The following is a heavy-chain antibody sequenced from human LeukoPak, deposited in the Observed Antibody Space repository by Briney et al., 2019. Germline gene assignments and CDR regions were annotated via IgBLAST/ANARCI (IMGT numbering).Heavy chain of an antibody. CDR2: ISWNSGSI. D-gene: IGHD3-10*01. Sequence: GRSQRLSCAASGLTVDDYAMHWVRQAPGKGLEWVSGISWNSGSIGYADSVKGRFTISRDNAKNSLYLQMNSLRAEDTALYYCAGGSGVYYYYMDVWGKGTTVTVSS. V-gene: IGHV3-9*01. J-gene: IGHJ6*03. CDR1: GLTVDDYA. CDR3: AGGSGVYYYYMDV.